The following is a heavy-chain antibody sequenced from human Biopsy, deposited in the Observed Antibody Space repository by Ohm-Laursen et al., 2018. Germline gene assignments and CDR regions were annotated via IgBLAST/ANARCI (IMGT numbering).Heavy chain of an antibody. D-gene: IGHD6-19*01. Sequence: SDTLSLTCTVSGGSISGSSWSWIRQAPDRGLEWVGYISYSGSTSNNPSLKSRITISVDTSKNQISLKVTSVTAADTAVYYCAKHGSGWTGDDALHIWGQGTMVTVSS. CDR1: GGSISGSS. V-gene: IGHV4-59*08. J-gene: IGHJ3*02. CDR3: AKHGSGWTGDDALHI. CDR2: ISYSGST.